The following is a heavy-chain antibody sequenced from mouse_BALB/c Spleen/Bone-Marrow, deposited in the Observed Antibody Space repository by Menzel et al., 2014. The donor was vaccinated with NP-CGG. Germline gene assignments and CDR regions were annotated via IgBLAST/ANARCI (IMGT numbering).Heavy chain of an antibody. V-gene: IGHV1-7*01. CDR1: GYTFTSYW. CDR3: ARPPYYYGSSYDAMDY. Sequence: VQVVESGAEPAKPGASVKMSCKASGYTFTSYWMHWVKQRPGQGLEWIGYINPSTGYTEYNQKFKDKATLTADKSSSTAYMQLSSLTSEDSAVYYCARPPYYYGSSYDAMDYWGQGTSVTVSS. CDR2: INPSTGYT. D-gene: IGHD1-1*01. J-gene: IGHJ4*01.